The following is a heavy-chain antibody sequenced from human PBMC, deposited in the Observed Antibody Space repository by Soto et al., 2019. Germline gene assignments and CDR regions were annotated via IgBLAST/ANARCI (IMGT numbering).Heavy chain of an antibody. CDR2: IYTDGIT. CDR3: ARDGYSSSWYDFDP. CDR1: GGSISSYY. V-gene: IGHV4-4*07. J-gene: IGHJ5*02. Sequence: SETLSLTCTVSGGSISSYYWSWIRQPAWKGLEWIGRIYTDGITNYNPSLKSRVTMSVDTSKNHFSLKLNSVTAADTAVYYCARDGYSSSWYDFDPWGQGTLVTVSS. D-gene: IGHD6-13*01.